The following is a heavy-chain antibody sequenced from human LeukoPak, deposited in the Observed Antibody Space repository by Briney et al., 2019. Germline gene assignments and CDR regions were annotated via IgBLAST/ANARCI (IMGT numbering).Heavy chain of an antibody. CDR3: ARAYFPQAHYYDSSGYSWDDAFDI. Sequence: SVKVSCKASGGTFSSYAISWVRQAPGQGLEWMGGIIPIFGTANYAQKFQGRVTITADKSTSTAYMELSSLRSEDTAVYYCARAYFPQAHYYDSSGYSWDDAFDIWGQGTMVTVSS. V-gene: IGHV1-69*06. D-gene: IGHD3-22*01. J-gene: IGHJ3*02. CDR1: GGTFSSYA. CDR2: IIPIFGTA.